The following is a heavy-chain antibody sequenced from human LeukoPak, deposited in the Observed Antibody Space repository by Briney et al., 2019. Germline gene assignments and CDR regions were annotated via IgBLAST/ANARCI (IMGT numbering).Heavy chain of an antibody. CDR2: IIPILGIA. CDR1: GGTFSSYA. D-gene: IGHD1-1*01. J-gene: IGHJ4*02. CDR3: AKDGETTNPMDY. Sequence: SVKVSCKASGGTFSSYAISWVRQAPGQGLEWMGRIIPILGIANYAQKFQGRVTITADKSTSTAYMELSSLISDDTAVYYCAKDGETTNPMDYLGQGTLVNVSS. V-gene: IGHV1-69*04.